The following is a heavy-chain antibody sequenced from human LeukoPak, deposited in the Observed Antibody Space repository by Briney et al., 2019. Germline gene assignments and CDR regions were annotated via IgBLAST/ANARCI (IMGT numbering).Heavy chain of an antibody. CDR3: ARGYGDYYYYMDV. J-gene: IGHJ6*03. Sequence: ASVKVSCKASGYTFTSYYMHWVRQAPGQGLEWMGIINPSGGSTSYAQKFQGRITMTRDTSTSTVYMELSSLRSEDSAVYYCARGYGDYYYYMDVWGKGTTVTVSS. CDR2: INPSGGST. D-gene: IGHD4-17*01. CDR1: GYTFTSYY. V-gene: IGHV1-46*01.